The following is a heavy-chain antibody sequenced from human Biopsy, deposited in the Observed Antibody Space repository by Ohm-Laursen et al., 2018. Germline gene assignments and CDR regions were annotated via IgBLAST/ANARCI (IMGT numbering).Heavy chain of an antibody. Sequence: ASVKVSCKSSGDTSRNLAINWVRQAPGQGLGWMGWISPKSGGTNYAQKFQGNITMTKNTSMSTAYMEMSRLRSDDTAVYYCALQSVAQMKNFDYWGQGTLVTVSS. CDR2: ISPKSGGT. V-gene: IGHV1-2*02. J-gene: IGHJ4*02. CDR1: GDTSRNLA. CDR3: ALQSVAQMKNFDY. D-gene: IGHD6-19*01.